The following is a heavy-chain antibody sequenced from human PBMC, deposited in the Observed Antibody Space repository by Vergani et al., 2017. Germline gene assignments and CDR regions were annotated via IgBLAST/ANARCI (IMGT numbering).Heavy chain of an antibody. CDR3: ARHRGDYDRGGMDV. CDR1: AYSISSTYY. Sequence: QVQLQESGPGLVKPSETLSLTCAVSAYSISSTYYWGWIRQPPGKGLEWIGNIYHTGSAYYNPSLKSRVTISVDKSQNQFSLKLSSVTAADTAVYYCARHRGDYDRGGMDVWGQGTTVTVSS. CDR2: IYHTGSA. V-gene: IGHV4-38-2*01. D-gene: IGHD4-17*01. J-gene: IGHJ6*02.